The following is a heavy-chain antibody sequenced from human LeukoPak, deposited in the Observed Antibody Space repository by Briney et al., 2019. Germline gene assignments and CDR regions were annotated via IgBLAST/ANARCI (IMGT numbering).Heavy chain of an antibody. Sequence: GGSLRLSCAASGFTFSSYGMHWVRQAPGKGLEWVAFIHYDGSNKYYADSVKGRFTISRDNSKNTLYLQMNSLSAEDTAVYYCAKDRGYSDLSWGQGTLVTVSS. CDR2: IHYDGSNK. V-gene: IGHV3-30*02. CDR3: AKDRGYSDLS. J-gene: IGHJ5*02. D-gene: IGHD3-10*01. CDR1: GFTFSSYG.